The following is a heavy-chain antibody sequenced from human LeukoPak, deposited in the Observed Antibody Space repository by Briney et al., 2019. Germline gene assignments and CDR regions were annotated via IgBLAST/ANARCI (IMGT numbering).Heavy chain of an antibody. J-gene: IGHJ4*02. CDR2: INEDGGER. Sequence: GGSLRLSCAASGFTLSRYWMSWVHQAPGKGLEWVANINEDGGERHYVDTVKGRFTISRDNAKNSLYLQMNSLRAEDTAVYYCARGGNLENWGRGTLVTVSS. V-gene: IGHV3-7*01. D-gene: IGHD1-14*01. CDR1: GFTLSRYW. CDR3: ARGGNLEN.